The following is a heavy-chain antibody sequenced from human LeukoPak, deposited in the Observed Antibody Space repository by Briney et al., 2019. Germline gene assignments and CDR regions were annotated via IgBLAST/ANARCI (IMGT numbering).Heavy chain of an antibody. J-gene: IGHJ4*02. CDR3: AKDGTYYYDSSGYLG. V-gene: IGHV3-74*01. CDR1: GFTFSSYW. D-gene: IGHD3-22*01. CDR2: INSDGSST. Sequence: GGSLRLSCAASGFTFSSYWMHWVRQAPGKGLVWVSRINSDGSSTSYADSVKGRFTISRDNAKNTLYLQMNSLRAEDTAVYYCAKDGTYYYDSSGYLGWGQGTLVTVSS.